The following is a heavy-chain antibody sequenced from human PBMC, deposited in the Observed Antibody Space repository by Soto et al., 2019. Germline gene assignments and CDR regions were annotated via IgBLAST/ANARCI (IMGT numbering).Heavy chain of an antibody. CDR3: ARHLFEYSSSFDY. J-gene: IGHJ4*02. CDR2: ISSSSSYI. Sequence: VQLVESGGGLVKPGGSLRLSCAASGFTFSSYSMNWVRQAPGKGLEWVSSISSSSSYIYYADSVKGRFTISRDNAKNSLYLQMNSLRAEDTAVYYCARHLFEYSSSFDYWGQGTLVTVSS. D-gene: IGHD6-6*01. CDR1: GFTFSSYS. V-gene: IGHV3-21*01.